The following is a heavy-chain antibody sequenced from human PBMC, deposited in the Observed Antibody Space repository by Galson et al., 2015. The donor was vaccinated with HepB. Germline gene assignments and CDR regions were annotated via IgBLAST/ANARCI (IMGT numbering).Heavy chain of an antibody. D-gene: IGHD2-21*01. V-gene: IGHV1-69*13. CDR3: ARVKVVVGVAEYFQH. CDR1: GGTFSSYA. CDR2: IIPIFGTA. J-gene: IGHJ1*01. Sequence: SVKVSCKASGGTFSSYAISWVRQAPGQGLEWMGGIIPIFGTANYAQKFQGRVTITADESTSTAYMELRSLRSDDTAVYYCARVKVVVGVAEYFQHWGQGTLVTVSS.